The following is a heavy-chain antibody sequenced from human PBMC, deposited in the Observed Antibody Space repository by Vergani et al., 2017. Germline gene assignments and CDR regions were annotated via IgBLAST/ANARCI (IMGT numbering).Heavy chain of an antibody. V-gene: IGHV2-70*13. CDR3: ARIIGGGSFIRD. D-gene: IGHD1-26*01. CDR1: GFSLSTTGMC. CDR2: IDWDDDK. Sequence: QVTLRESGPALVKPTQTLTLTCSFSGFSLSTTGMCVSWVRQPPGKALEWLARIDWDDDKYYSTSLKTRLAISKDTSKNQVVLTMTNMHPVDTATYYCARIIGGGSFIRDWGQGTQVTVSS. J-gene: IGHJ4*02.